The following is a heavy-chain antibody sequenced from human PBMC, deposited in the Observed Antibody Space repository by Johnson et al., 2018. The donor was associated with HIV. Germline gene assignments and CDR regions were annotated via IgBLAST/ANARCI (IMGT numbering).Heavy chain of an antibody. Sequence: VQLVESGGGLVQPGGSLRLSCAASGFIVSSKYMTWFRQAPGKGLEWVSVLYADGRTYYADSVQGRFTVSSDYSENTLYLQMNSLTAEDTAVYYCATKVSKWELIVEGFAVWGQGTMVTVSS. CDR1: GFIVSSKY. CDR2: LYADGRT. CDR3: ATKVSKWELIVEGFAV. D-gene: IGHD1-26*01. J-gene: IGHJ3*01. V-gene: IGHV3-66*02.